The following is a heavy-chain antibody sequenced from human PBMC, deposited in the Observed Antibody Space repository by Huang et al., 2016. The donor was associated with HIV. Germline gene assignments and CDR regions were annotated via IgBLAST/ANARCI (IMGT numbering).Heavy chain of an antibody. CDR2: ISYDEDNK. J-gene: IGHJ4*02. Sequence: QILLIESGGGVAQPGRSLRLSCAASGFTFSSYGMHWVRQAPGKGLEWVAVISYDEDNKYYADSVRGRFTISRDNSKNTLYLQMNSLRIEDTAVYYCARGPIRFLAWLLNFDYWGQGALVTVSS. V-gene: IGHV3-30*03. CDR1: GFTFSSYG. CDR3: ARGPIRFLAWLLNFDY. D-gene: IGHD3-3*01.